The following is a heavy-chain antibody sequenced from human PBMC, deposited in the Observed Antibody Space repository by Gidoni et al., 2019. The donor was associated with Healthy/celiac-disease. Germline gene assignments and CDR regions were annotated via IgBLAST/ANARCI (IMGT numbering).Heavy chain of an antibody. CDR2: INHSGST. V-gene: IGHV4-34*01. Sequence: QVQLQQWGAGLLKPSETLSLTCAVYGGSFSGYYWSWIRQPPGKGLDWIGEINHSGSTNYNPSLKSRVTISVDMSKNQFSLKLSSVTAADTAVYYCARGHINTNSFLRYYYYGMDVWGQGTTVTVSS. CDR1: GGSFSGYY. D-gene: IGHD3-3*01. CDR3: ARGHINTNSFLRYYYYGMDV. J-gene: IGHJ6*02.